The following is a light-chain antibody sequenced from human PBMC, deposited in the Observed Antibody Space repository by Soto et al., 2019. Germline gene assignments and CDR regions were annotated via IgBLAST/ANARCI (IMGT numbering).Light chain of an antibody. CDR3: QPANSIPLT. CDR2: AAS. J-gene: IGKJ4*01. CDR1: QSISSW. Sequence: DIQMTHSPSSLSASVGDRVTISCRTRQSISSWLAWYQQKPGKAPKLLIYAASTLQSGVPSRFSSSGSGTDFTLTISCLQPEEFATYYCQPANSIPLTFGGGTKAEIK. V-gene: IGKV1-12*01.